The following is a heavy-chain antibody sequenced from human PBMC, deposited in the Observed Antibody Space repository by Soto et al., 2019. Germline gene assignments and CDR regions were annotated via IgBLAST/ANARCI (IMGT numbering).Heavy chain of an antibody. CDR2: IYYSGRT. CDR1: DCSISSGGYY. D-gene: IGHD2-2*01. V-gene: IGHV4-31*03. J-gene: IGHJ4*02. CDR3: ARIPNDPMRQTYFDY. Sequence: PSYTLSLTRPVSDCSISSGGYYCSWILQQPGKGLEWIGYIYYSGRTYYNPSRKSRVTISVDTSKNQFSLKLSSVTAADTAMYYCARIPNDPMRQTYFDYWGQGTLVTVSS.